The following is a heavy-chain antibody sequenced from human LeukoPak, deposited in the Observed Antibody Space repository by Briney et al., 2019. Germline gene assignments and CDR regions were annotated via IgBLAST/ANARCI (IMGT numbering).Heavy chain of an antibody. J-gene: IGHJ6*02. V-gene: IGHV3-48*03. CDR1: GFTFSSYE. CDR2: ISSSGSTI. D-gene: IGHD2-15*01. CDR3: ARIAGYCSGGSCYLYYYYGMDV. Sequence: GGSLRLSCAASGFTFSSYEMNWVRQAPGKGLEWVSYISSSGSTIYYADSVKGRFTISRDNAKNSLYLQMNSLRAEDTAVYYCARIAGYCSGGSCYLYYYYGMDVWGQGTTVTVSS.